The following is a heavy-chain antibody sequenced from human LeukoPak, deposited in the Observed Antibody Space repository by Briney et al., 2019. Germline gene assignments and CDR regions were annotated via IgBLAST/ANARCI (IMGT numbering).Heavy chain of an antibody. CDR3: ASGSGSYYY. V-gene: IGHV4-34*01. J-gene: IGHJ4*02. CDR2: INHSGST. CDR1: AGSFSGYY. D-gene: IGHD1-26*01. Sequence: SETLSLTCADYAGSFSGYYWSWIRQPPGKGLEWIGEINHSGSTNYNPSLKSRVTISVDTSKNQFSLKLSSVTAADTAVYYCASGSGSYYYWGQGTLVTVSS.